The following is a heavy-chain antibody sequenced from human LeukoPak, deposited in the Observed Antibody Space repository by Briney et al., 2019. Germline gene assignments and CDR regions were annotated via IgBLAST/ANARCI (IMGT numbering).Heavy chain of an antibody. D-gene: IGHD2-2*01. V-gene: IGHV1-69*01. Sequence: SVKVSCKASGGTFSSYAISWVRQAPGQGLEWMGGIIPIVGTANYAQKFQGRVTITADESTSTAYMELSSLRSEDTAVYYCATYCSSTSCYLHYFDYWGQGTLVTVSS. CDR2: IIPIVGTA. CDR3: ATYCSSTSCYLHYFDY. J-gene: IGHJ4*02. CDR1: GGTFSSYA.